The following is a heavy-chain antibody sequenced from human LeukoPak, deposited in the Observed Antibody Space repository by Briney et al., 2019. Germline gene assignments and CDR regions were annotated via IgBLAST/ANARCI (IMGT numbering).Heavy chain of an antibody. Sequence: GGSLRLSCAASGFTFSSYAMSWVRQAPGKGLEWVSAIIGSGGSTYYADSVKGRFTISRDNPKNTLYPQMNSLRAEDTAVYYCAKGRGYSGDDYDCWGQGTLVTVSS. CDR3: AKGRGYSGDDYDC. CDR1: GFTFSSYA. V-gene: IGHV3-23*01. CDR2: IIGSGGST. D-gene: IGHD5-12*01. J-gene: IGHJ4*02.